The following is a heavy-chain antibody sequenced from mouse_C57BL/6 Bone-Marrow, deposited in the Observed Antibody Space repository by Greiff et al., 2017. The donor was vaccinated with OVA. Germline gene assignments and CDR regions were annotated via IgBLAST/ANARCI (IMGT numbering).Heavy chain of an antibody. V-gene: IGHV5-12*01. D-gene: IGHD4-1*01. CDR3: ARQTPDLLTMMDY. J-gene: IGHJ4*01. CDR2: ISNGGGST. CDR1: GFTFSDYY. Sequence: EVKLMESGGGLVQPGGSLKLSCAASGFTFSDYYMYWVRQTPEKRLEWVAYISNGGGSTYYPDTVKGRFTISRDNAKNTRYLQMNRHKSEDTAMYYCARQTPDLLTMMDYWGQGTSVTVSS.